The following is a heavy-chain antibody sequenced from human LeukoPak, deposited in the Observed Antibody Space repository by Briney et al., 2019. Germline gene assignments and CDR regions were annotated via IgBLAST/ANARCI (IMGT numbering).Heavy chain of an antibody. CDR2: INHSGST. Sequence: SETLSLTCAVYGGSFSGYYWSWIRQPPGKGLEWIGEINHSGSTNYNPSLKSRVTISVDTSKNQFSLKLSSVTAADTAVYYCARRRMMVRGGNFDYWGQGTLVTVSS. V-gene: IGHV4-34*01. CDR3: ARRRMMVRGGNFDY. CDR1: GGSFSGYY. J-gene: IGHJ4*02. D-gene: IGHD3-10*01.